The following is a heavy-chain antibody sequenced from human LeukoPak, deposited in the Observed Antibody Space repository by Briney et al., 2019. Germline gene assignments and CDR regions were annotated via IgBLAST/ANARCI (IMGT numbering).Heavy chain of an antibody. V-gene: IGHV4-39*02. CDR2: IYYSGST. CDR3: ASLYYYDSSGSPYFDY. D-gene: IGHD3-22*01. Sequence: SETLSLTCTVSGASISSSSYYWGWIRQSPGKGLEWIGSIYYSGSTYFNPSLKSRVTMSVDTSKNHFSLKLTSVTAADTAVYYCASLYYYDSSGSPYFDYWGQGTLVTVSS. CDR1: GASISSSSYY. J-gene: IGHJ4*02.